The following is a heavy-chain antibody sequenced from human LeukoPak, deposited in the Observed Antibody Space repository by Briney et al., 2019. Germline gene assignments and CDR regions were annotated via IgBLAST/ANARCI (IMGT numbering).Heavy chain of an antibody. CDR1: GGSISSGGYY. V-gene: IGHV4-30-2*01. Sequence: PSQTLSLTCTVSGGSISSGGYYWSWIRQPPGKGLGWIGYIYHSGSTYYNPSLKSRVTISVDRSKNQFPLKLSSVTAADTAVYYCARDSSGYYLYYFDYWGQGTLVTVSS. CDR3: ARDSSGYYLYYFDY. D-gene: IGHD3-22*01. CDR2: IYHSGST. J-gene: IGHJ4*02.